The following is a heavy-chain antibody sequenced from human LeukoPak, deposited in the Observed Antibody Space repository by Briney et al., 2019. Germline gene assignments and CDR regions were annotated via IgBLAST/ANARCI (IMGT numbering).Heavy chain of an antibody. Sequence: AAVMVSCTASGYTFTGYYMHWVRQAPGQGLEWMGWINPNSGGTNYAQKFQGRVTMTRDTSISTAYMELSRLRSDDTAVYYCARTGRYGSDHDAFDIWGQGTMVTVSS. CDR3: ARTGRYGSDHDAFDI. D-gene: IGHD2-15*01. CDR2: INPNSGGT. J-gene: IGHJ3*02. V-gene: IGHV1-2*02. CDR1: GYTFTGYY.